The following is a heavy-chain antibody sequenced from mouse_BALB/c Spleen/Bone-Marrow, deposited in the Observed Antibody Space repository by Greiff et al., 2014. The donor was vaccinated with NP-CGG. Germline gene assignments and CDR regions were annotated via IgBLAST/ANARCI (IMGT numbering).Heavy chain of an antibody. CDR2: ISYSGST. CDR1: GYSITSDYA. CDR3: ARSEGDYDSAMDY. Sequence: VQLKQSGPGLVKPSQSLFLTRTVTGYSITSDYAWNWIRQFPGNKLEWMGYISYSGSTSYNPSLKSRISITRDTSKNQFFLQLNSVTTEDTATYYCARSEGDYDSAMDYWGQGTSVTVSS. D-gene: IGHD2-4*01. J-gene: IGHJ4*01. V-gene: IGHV3-2*02.